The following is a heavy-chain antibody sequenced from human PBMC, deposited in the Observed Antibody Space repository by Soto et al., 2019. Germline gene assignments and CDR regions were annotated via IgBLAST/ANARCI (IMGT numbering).Heavy chain of an antibody. CDR1: GYTFINYA. V-gene: IGHV1-3*01. Sequence: QDRLVQSGPEVQKPGASVKVSCTASGYTFINYAFHWVRQAPGQRLEWMGWINAANGKTEYAQRFQGRVAIVRDTANTGYMELRNLRSEDTAVYYCVRDRRIYYSDPHDDFVASDYEVWGQGTMVSVSS. CDR2: INAANGKT. D-gene: IGHD3-22*01. CDR3: VRDRRIYYSDPHDDFVASDYEV. J-gene: IGHJ3*01.